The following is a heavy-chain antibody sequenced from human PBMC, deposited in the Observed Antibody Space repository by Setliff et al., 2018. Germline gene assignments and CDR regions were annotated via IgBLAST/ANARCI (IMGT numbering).Heavy chain of an antibody. CDR1: GYTLSKYY. CDR2: INPSGGLT. Sequence: GASVKVSCKASGYTLSKYYMHWVRQAPGQGLEWMGIINPSGGLTKYAQKFQGRVTMTSDTSTNTVYLEVSSPRSEDTAVYFCARDRFYNSWSGTSITAPHDAFDIWGQGTMVTVSS. J-gene: IGHJ3*02. CDR3: ARDRFYNSWSGTSITAPHDAFDI. V-gene: IGHV1-46*03. D-gene: IGHD3-3*01.